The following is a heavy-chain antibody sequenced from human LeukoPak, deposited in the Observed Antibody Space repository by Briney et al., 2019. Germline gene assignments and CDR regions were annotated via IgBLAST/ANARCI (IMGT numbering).Heavy chain of an antibody. Sequence: GGSLRLSCAASGFTFSCYSMNWVRQAPGKGLEWVSYISSISNTIYYADSVKGRFTISRDNAKNSLYLQMNSLRAEDTAVYYCTSLFVNPNAFDIWGQGTMVTVSS. J-gene: IGHJ3*02. D-gene: IGHD2/OR15-2a*01. CDR1: GFTFSCYS. CDR2: ISSISNTI. V-gene: IGHV3-48*01. CDR3: TSLFVNPNAFDI.